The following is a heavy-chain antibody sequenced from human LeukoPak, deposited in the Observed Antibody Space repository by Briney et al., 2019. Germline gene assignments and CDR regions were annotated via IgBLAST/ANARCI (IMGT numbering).Heavy chain of an antibody. CDR3: ARHEEEDGYNAKTPDY. D-gene: IGHD5-24*01. CDR2: IFYRGTT. Sequence: SETLSLTRSVSGGSISRSNYFWGWIRQPPGMGLEWIGSIFYRGTTYYNPSLKSRVTISVDTSRNHFSLRLSSVTAADTAVYYCARHEEEDGYNAKTPDYWGQGTLVTVSS. J-gene: IGHJ4*02. V-gene: IGHV4-39*01. CDR1: GGSISRSNYF.